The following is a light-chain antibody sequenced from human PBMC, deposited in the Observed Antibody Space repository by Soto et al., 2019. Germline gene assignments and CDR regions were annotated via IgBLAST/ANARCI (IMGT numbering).Light chain of an antibody. CDR2: DAS. V-gene: IGKV3-11*01. J-gene: IGKJ2*01. CDR3: QQRANWPPYT. CDR1: QTISSY. Sequence: EIVLTQSPATLSLSPGERATLSCRASQTISSYLAWYQQKPGQAPRLLIFDASNRATGISARFSGSGSGTDFTLAISSLEPEDFAVYCCQQRANWPPYTFGQGTKLEIK.